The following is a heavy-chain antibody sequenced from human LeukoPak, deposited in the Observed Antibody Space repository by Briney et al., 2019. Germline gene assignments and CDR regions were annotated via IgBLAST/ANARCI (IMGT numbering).Heavy chain of an antibody. V-gene: IGHV3-23*01. D-gene: IGHD3-9*01. Sequence: GGSLRLSCAASGFTFSSYAMSWVRQAPGKGLEWVSAISGSGGSTYYADSVKGRFTISRDNSKNTLYLQMNSLRAEDTAVYYCAALQDILTGYLNRFDPWGQGTLVTVSS. CDR2: ISGSGGST. CDR3: AALQDILTGYLNRFDP. J-gene: IGHJ5*02. CDR1: GFTFSSYA.